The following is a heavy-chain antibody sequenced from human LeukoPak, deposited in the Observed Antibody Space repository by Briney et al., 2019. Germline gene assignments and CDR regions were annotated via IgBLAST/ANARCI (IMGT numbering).Heavy chain of an antibody. CDR3: ATLTDGVGSRFLEWTIDY. Sequence: SQTLSLTCTVSGGSISSGGYYWSWIRQHPGKGLEWIGYIYYSGSTYYNPSLKSRVTISVDTSKNQFSLKLSSVTAADTAVYYCATLTDGVGSRFLEWTIDYWGQGTLVTVSS. D-gene: IGHD3-3*01. CDR2: IYYSGST. CDR1: GGSISSGGYY. V-gene: IGHV4-31*03. J-gene: IGHJ4*02.